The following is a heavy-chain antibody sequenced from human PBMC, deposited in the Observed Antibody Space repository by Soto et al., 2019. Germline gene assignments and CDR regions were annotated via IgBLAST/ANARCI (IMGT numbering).Heavy chain of an antibody. CDR2: IYSGGNT. CDR3: GRSEWELLNIDL. D-gene: IGHD1-26*01. CDR1: GFTVSSDY. V-gene: IGHV3-53*01. J-gene: IGHJ2*01. Sequence: GGSLRLSCAASGFTVSSDYMSWVRQAPGKGLEWVSVIYSGGNTFYADSVKGRFTISRDNSKNTLYLQMNSLRAEDTAVYYCGRSEWELLNIDLWGRGTLVTVSS.